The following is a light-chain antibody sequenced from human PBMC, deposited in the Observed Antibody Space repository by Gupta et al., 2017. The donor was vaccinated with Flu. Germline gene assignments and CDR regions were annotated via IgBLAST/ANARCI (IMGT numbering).Light chain of an antibody. CDR2: GAS. CDR3: QKYNRWPPWK. V-gene: IGKV3-15*01. J-gene: IGKJ1*01. CDR1: PGISSN. Sequence: EIVLTKSPATLSVSPGESTTLSCRASPGISSNLAWYQQKPGQAPRLLIYGASTRATGIPDRFSGGGSETDFTLTIRSLQSEDFAVYFCQKYNRWPPWKFGQGTKVEIK.